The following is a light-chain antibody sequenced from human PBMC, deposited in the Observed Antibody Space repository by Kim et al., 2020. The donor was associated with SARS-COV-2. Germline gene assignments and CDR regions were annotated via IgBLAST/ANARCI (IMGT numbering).Light chain of an antibody. CDR3: QQYNSYRT. CDR2: KAS. V-gene: IGKV1-5*03. Sequence: AASVGDRVTITCRASQSISSWLAWYQQKPGKAPKLLIYKASSLESGVPSRCSGSGSGTEFTLTISSLQPDDFATYYCQQYNSYRTFGQGTKVEIK. CDR1: QSISSW. J-gene: IGKJ1*01.